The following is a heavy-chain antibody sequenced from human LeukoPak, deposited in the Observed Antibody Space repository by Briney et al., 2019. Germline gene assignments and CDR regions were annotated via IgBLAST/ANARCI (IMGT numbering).Heavy chain of an antibody. D-gene: IGHD6-19*01. V-gene: IGHV3-23*01. CDR3: AKTQYIAVAYFDY. Sequence: PGGSLGLSWQPPGLTFSTYPMSWVRQPPGKGLEWASAISGSAGTTHYADSVKGRFTISRDNSKNTLYLQMNSLKVEDTAVYYCAKTQYIAVAYFDYWGQGTLVTVSS. CDR1: GLTFSTYP. J-gene: IGHJ4*02. CDR2: ISGSAGTT.